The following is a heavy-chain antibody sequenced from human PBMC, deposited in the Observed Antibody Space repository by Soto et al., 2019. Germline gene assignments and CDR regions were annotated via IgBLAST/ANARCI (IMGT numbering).Heavy chain of an antibody. Sequence: QVQLVQSGAEVKQPGSSVKVSCKASAGTFSSYALSWVRQAPGQGLESMGGIIPIFGTANSAQKFQGRVTITADESTSTAYMELVSLRSADTALYYCARAATYYDMVTGHPQYYWFDHGGQGTLVTFSS. D-gene: IGHD3-9*01. V-gene: IGHV1-69*01. J-gene: IGHJ5*02. CDR1: AGTFSSYA. CDR2: IIPIFGTA. CDR3: ARAATYYDMVTGHPQYYWFDH.